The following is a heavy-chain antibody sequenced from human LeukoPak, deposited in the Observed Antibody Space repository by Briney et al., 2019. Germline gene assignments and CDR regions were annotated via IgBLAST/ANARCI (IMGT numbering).Heavy chain of an antibody. J-gene: IGHJ4*02. D-gene: IGHD2-15*01. V-gene: IGHV3-30*04. CDR3: ARDPAKGAATYFDY. CDR2: ISFDGAKI. Sequence: PGRSLRLSCTASGFPFSNYAMNWVRQTPGKGLEWVALISFDGAKIYYADSVKGRFTISRDNSKNTLFLQMNSLTVEDTPVYYCARDPAKGAATYFDYWGQGTLVTVSS. CDR1: GFPFSNYA.